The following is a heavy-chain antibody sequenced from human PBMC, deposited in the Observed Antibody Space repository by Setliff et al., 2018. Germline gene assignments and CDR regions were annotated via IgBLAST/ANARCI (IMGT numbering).Heavy chain of an antibody. CDR3: ARNAITGTTRKYYYYMDV. CDR1: GGTFA. CDR2: TIPTLPLP. V-gene: IGHV1-69*10. D-gene: IGHD1-7*01. J-gene: IGHJ6*03. Sequence: AASVKVSCKASGGTFAITWVRQAPGQGLEWMGGTIPTLPLPNYAVKFQGRITITADKSTSTAYMELSSLRSDDTAVYYCARNAITGTTRKYYYYMDVWG.